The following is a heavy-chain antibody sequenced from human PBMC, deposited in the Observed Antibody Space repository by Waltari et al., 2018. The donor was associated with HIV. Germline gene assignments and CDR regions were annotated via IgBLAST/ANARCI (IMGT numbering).Heavy chain of an antibody. CDR2: INRDGSST. CDR3: VRGSSSWNGVDF. CDR1: GLAFSQSW. Sequence: EVQLVESGGGLVQPGGSLRLSCAASGLAFSQSWPHGVRQAAGKGHVWVSRINRDGSSTTYADSEKGRFTISRYNAKNTLYMQRNSLRAEDTALYYCVRGSSSWNGVDFWGRGTLVTVSS. D-gene: IGHD6-13*01. V-gene: IGHV3-74*01. J-gene: IGHJ4*02.